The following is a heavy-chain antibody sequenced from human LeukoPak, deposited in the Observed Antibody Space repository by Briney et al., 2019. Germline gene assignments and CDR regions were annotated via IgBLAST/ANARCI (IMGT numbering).Heavy chain of an antibody. CDR1: EFIFSSYS. V-gene: IGHV3-21*04. Sequence: PGGSLRLSCAASEFIFSSYSMNWVRQAPGKGLEWVSSISSSTTYIYYADSVKGRFTISRDNAKNSLYLQMNSLRAEDTAVYFCAKLGKQLEDYWGQGTLVTVSS. CDR3: AKLGKQLEDY. J-gene: IGHJ4*02. D-gene: IGHD6-13*01. CDR2: ISSSTTYI.